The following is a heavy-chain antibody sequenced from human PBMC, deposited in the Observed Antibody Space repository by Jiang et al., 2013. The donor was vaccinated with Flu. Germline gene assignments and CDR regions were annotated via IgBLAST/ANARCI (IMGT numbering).Heavy chain of an antibody. D-gene: IGHD2-2*01. CDR2: VKTGAGDGTV. V-gene: IGHV3-15*01. Sequence: VQLLESGGGLVPPGGSHTISCVASRFSFVDAWMTWIRQTPGKGLEWVGRVKTGAGDGTVDYATNVKGRFSISRDDSKNTVCLQMNNLKTEDTAVYYCTTGGGRSSTSLLWGLGTLVTVSS. J-gene: IGHJ4*02. CDR1: RFSFVDAW. CDR3: TTGGGRSSTSLL.